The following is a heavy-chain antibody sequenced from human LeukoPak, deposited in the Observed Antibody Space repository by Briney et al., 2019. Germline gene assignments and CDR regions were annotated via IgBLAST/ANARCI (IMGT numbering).Heavy chain of an antibody. J-gene: IGHJ4*02. CDR2: ISYDGSNK. Sequence: GGSLRLSCAASGFTFSSYAMHWVRQAPGKGLEWVAVISYDGSNKYYADSVKGRFTISRDNSKNTLYLQMNSLRAEDTAVYYCARDSDSSGWDYWGQGTLVTVSS. V-gene: IGHV3-30*04. CDR1: GFTFSSYA. CDR3: ARDSDSSGWDY. D-gene: IGHD6-19*01.